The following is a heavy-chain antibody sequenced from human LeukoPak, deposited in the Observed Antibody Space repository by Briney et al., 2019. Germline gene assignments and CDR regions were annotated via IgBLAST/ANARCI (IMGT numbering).Heavy chain of an antibody. CDR1: GFTFSDYY. Sequence: GGSLRLSCAASGFTFSDYYMSWVRQAPGKGLEWVSAISVSGGSTYYADSVQGRFTISRDNSKNTLYLQINSLRAEDTAVYFCAKRDSSSRSLDYWGQGTLVTVSS. CDR2: ISVSGGST. J-gene: IGHJ4*02. CDR3: AKRDSSSRSLDY. D-gene: IGHD6-6*01. V-gene: IGHV3-23*01.